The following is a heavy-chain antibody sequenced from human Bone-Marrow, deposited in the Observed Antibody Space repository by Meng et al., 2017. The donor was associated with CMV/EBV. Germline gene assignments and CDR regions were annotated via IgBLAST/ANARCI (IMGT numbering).Heavy chain of an antibody. D-gene: IGHD6-13*01. Sequence: GGSLRLSCAASGFTFSSYSMNWVRQAPGKGLEWVSSISSSSSYIYYADSVKGRFTISRDNAKNSLYLQMNSLRAEDTAVYYCARKPLAAAGHNWFDPWGQGTLVTVYS. CDR3: ARKPLAAAGHNWFDP. CDR1: GFTFSSYS. V-gene: IGHV3-21*01. CDR2: ISSSSSYI. J-gene: IGHJ5*02.